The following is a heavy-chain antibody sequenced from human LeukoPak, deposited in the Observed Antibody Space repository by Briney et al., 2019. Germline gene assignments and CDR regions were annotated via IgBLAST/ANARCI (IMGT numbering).Heavy chain of an antibody. D-gene: IGHD1-26*01. V-gene: IGHV3-30*18. CDR1: GFTFSSYG. J-gene: IGHJ3*02. CDR2: ISYDGSNK. CDR3: AKGWWELLDAFDI. Sequence: GGSLRLSCAASGFTFSSYGMHWVRQAPGKGLEWVAVISYDGSNKYYADSVKGRFTISRDNSKNTLYLQMNSLRAEDTAVYYCAKGWWELLDAFDIWGQGTMVTVSS.